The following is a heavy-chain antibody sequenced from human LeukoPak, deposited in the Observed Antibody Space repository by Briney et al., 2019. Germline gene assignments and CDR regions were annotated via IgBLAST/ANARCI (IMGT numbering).Heavy chain of an antibody. J-gene: IGHJ3*02. Sequence: PGGSPRTSFAAPGFNFISHWITPGRPAPGEGPGWVANIKQDGSEKYYVDSVKGRFTISRDNAKKSLYLQMSSLRAEDTAVYYCARDMGSGWRPDAFDIWGQGTMVTVSS. D-gene: IGHD6-19*01. V-gene: IGHV3-7*01. CDR2: IKQDGSEK. CDR3: ARDMGSGWRPDAFDI. CDR1: GFNFISHW.